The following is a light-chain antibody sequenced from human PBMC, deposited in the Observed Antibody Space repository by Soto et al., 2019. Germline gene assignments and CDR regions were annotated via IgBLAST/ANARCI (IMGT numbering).Light chain of an antibody. Sequence: QSVLTQPRSVSGSPGQSVTISCTGTSSDVVGYNYVSWYQQHPGKAPKLMIYDVSKRPSGVPDRFSGSKSGNTASLTISGLQAEYEADYYCCSYAGSYTFPYVSGTGTKVTVL. J-gene: IGLJ1*01. CDR3: CSYAGSYTFPYV. CDR1: SSDVVGYNY. V-gene: IGLV2-11*01. CDR2: DVS.